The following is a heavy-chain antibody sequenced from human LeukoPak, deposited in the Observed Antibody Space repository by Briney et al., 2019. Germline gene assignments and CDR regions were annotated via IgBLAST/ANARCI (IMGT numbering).Heavy chain of an antibody. CDR1: GYSISSGYY. CDR3: ARVIYGYWVDY. J-gene: IGHJ4*02. CDR2: INHSGST. Sequence: PSETLSLTCTVSGYSISSGYYWGWIRQPPGKGLEWIGEINHSGSTNYNPSLKSRVTISVDTSKNQFSLKLSSVTAADTAVYYCARVIYGYWVDYWGQGTLATVSS. D-gene: IGHD5-24*01. V-gene: IGHV4-38-2*02.